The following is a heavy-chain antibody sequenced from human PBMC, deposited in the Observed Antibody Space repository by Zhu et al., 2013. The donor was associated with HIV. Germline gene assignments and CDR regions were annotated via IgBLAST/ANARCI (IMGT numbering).Heavy chain of an antibody. Sequence: QVQLVQSGAEVKKPGASVKVSCEASGYTFTIYGISWVRQAPGQGLEWMGWISAYNGDTNYAQKLRDRVTMTTDTSTSTAYMELRSLRSDDTAVYYCARDLRAYGMDVVGPRDHGPPSP. J-gene: IGHJ6*02. CDR2: ISAYNGDT. V-gene: IGHV1-18*01. CDR1: GYTFTIYG. CDR3: ARDLRAYGMDV.